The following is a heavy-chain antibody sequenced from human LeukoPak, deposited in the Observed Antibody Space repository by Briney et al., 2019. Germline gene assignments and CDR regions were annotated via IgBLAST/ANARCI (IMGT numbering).Heavy chain of an antibody. CDR3: ATLTYSSSWYYNY. CDR1: GYTLTELS. D-gene: IGHD6-13*01. CDR2: FDTEDGEK. Sequence: ASVKVSCKVSGYTLTELSMHWVRQAPGKGLEWMGGFDTEDGEKFYAQKFQGRVTMTEDTSTDTADMELSSLRSEDSAVYYGATLTYSSSWYYNYWGQGTLVTVSS. J-gene: IGHJ4*02. V-gene: IGHV1-24*01.